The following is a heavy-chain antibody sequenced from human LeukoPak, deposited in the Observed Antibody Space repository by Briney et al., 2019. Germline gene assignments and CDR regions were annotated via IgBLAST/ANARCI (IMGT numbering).Heavy chain of an antibody. V-gene: IGHV3-74*01. D-gene: IGHD3-10*01. CDR3: ATDSGHSFYY. CDR2: INSDGSST. Sequence: MXWVXXVPGKGLVWVSRINSDGSSTTYADSVKGRFTISRDNAKNTVYLQMNSLRVEDTAVYYCATDSGHSFYYWGQGTMVTVSS. J-gene: IGHJ3*01.